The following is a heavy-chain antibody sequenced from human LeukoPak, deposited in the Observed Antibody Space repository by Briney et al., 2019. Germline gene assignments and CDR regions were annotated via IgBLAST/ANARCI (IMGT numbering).Heavy chain of an antibody. J-gene: IGHJ4*02. V-gene: IGHV4-34*01. CDR3: ARSLVRGVMDCVRMGYFDY. CDR1: GGSFSGYY. D-gene: IGHD3-10*01. Sequence: SETLSLTCAVYGGSFSGYYWSWIRQPPGKGLEWIGEINHSGSTNYNPSLKSRVTISVDTSKNQFSLKLSSVTAADTAVYYCARSLVRGVMDCVRMGYFDYWGQGTLVTVSS. CDR2: INHSGST.